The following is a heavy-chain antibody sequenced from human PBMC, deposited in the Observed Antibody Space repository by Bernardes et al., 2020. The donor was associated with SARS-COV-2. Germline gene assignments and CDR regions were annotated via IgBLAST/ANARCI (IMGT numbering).Heavy chain of an antibody. D-gene: IGHD4-17*01. CDR1: GGSITRSDYY. CDR3: ARCVYGDYVRYYYYYGMDV. J-gene: IGHJ6*02. V-gene: IGHV4-30-4*02. CDR2: IYFGGTT. Sequence: SETLSLTCTVSGGSITRSDYYWSWIRQSPGKGLEWIGCIYFGGTTYYSPSLKSRVSISVDTSKNQLSLKLSSVTAADTAVYYCARCVYGDYVRYYYYYGMDVWGQGTTVTVSS.